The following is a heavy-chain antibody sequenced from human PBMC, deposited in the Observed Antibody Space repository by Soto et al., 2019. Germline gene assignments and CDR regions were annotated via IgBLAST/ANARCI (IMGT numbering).Heavy chain of an antibody. CDR1: GLPFSSFW. CDR2: IKQDGSEK. J-gene: IGHJ6*02. CDR3: ARDLEFTEVSGAINYYYYGMDV. V-gene: IGHV3-7*01. Sequence: GGSLRLSCAASGLPFSSFWMTWVRKAPGKGLEWVANIKQDGSEKYYVDSVEGRFSISRDNAKKSVFLQMNSLRAEDTAVYFCARDLEFTEVSGAINYYYYGMDVWGQGTTVTVSS. D-gene: IGHD2-2*02.